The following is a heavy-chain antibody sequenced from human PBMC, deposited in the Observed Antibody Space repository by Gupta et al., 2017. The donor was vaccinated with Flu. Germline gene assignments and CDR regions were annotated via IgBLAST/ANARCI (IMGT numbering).Heavy chain of an antibody. Sequence: YADSVKGRFTISRDNAKNTLYLHMNSLRAEDTAIYYCARVDDGRGYNWFDPWGQGTLVTVSA. CDR3: ARVDDGRGYNWFDP. V-gene: IGHV3-74*03. D-gene: IGHD3-22*01. J-gene: IGHJ5*02.